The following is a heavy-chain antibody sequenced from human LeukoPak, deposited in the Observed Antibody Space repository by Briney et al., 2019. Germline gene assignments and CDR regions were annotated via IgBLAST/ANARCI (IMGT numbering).Heavy chain of an antibody. CDR1: GFTFSTYW. J-gene: IGHJ3*02. V-gene: IGHV3-7*02. Sequence: GGSLRLSCAASGFTFSTYWMTWVRQAPGKGLEWVANIKQDGSKIYYVDSVKGRFTISRDNAKNTLYLQMNSLRAEDTAVYYCARTDRFDIWGQGTMVTVSS. CDR2: IKQDGSKI. CDR3: ARTDRFDI.